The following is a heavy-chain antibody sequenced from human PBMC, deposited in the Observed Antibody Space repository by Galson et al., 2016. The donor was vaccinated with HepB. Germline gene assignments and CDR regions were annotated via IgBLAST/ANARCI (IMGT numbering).Heavy chain of an antibody. CDR3: ARLGAALDY. CDR1: GGSVSSGDYY. V-gene: IGHV4-61*08. CDR2: IYYSGNT. Sequence: TLSLTCTVSGGSVSSGDYYWNWIRQPPGKGPEWIAYIYYSGNTNYNPSLKDRLSIPADTANNQFSLKLNSVTAADTAIYFCARLGAALDYWGQGILVTVSS. D-gene: IGHD1-26*01. J-gene: IGHJ4*02.